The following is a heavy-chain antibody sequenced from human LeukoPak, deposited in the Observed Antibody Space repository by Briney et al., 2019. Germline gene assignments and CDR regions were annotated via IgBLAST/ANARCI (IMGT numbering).Heavy chain of an antibody. CDR1: GGSISSYY. J-gene: IGHJ4*02. CDR3: ATLSSTSGSSDY. Sequence: SETLSLTCTVSGGSISSYYWSWIRQPPGKGLGWIGYIYYSGSTNYNPSLKSRVTISVDTSKNQFSLKLSSVTAADTAVYYCATLSSTSGSSDYWGQGTLVTVSS. CDR2: IYYSGST. D-gene: IGHD2-2*01. V-gene: IGHV4-59*01.